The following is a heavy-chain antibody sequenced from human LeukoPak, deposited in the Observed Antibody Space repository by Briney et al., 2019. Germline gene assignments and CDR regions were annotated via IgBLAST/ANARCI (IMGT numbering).Heavy chain of an antibody. J-gene: IGHJ3*02. V-gene: IGHV3-21*01. CDR1: GFTFSSYS. Sequence: GGSLRLSCAASGFTFSSYSMNWVRQAPGKGLEWVSSISSSSSYIYYVDSVKGRFTISRDNAKNSLYLQMNSLRAEDTAVYYCARAVDTAMVSNRAFDIWGQGTMVTVSS. CDR3: ARAVDTAMVSNRAFDI. CDR2: ISSSSSYI. D-gene: IGHD5-18*01.